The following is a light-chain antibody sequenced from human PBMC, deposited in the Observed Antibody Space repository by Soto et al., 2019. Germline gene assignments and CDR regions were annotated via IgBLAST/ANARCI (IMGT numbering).Light chain of an antibody. V-gene: IGKV1-39*01. Sequence: DIPMTQSPSSLSASVGDRVTITCRASQSISSYLNWYQQKPGKAPKLLIYAATSLQSGVPSRFSGSGSGTDFTFTISSLQPEDFATYYCQQSYSTLRYTFGQGTKLEIK. CDR2: AAT. CDR3: QQSYSTLRYT. J-gene: IGKJ2*01. CDR1: QSISSY.